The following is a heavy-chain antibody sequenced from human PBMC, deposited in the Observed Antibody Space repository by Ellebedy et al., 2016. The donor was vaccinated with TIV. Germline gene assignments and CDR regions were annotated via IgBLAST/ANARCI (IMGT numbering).Heavy chain of an antibody. CDR2: INHSGST. V-gene: IGHV4-34*01. Sequence: SETLSLTXAVYGGSLSGYYWSWIRQPPGKGLEWIGEINHSGSTNYNPSLKSRVTISVDTSKNQFSLKLSSVTAADTAVYYCARGVAVAELDYWGQGTLVTVSS. D-gene: IGHD6-19*01. CDR3: ARGVAVAELDY. CDR1: GGSLSGYY. J-gene: IGHJ4*02.